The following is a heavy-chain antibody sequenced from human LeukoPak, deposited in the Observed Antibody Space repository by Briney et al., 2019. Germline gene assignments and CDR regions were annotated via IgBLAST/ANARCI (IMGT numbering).Heavy chain of an antibody. D-gene: IGHD1-26*01. J-gene: IGHJ4*02. Sequence: GSLRLSCTTSGFTFSNYALTWVRQAPGKGLEWVSAISGDSDYTHYADSVRGRLTISRDNSKKTLYLQMNGLRAEDRALYYCAKVWSCDSWGQGTLVTVSS. V-gene: IGHV3-23*01. CDR1: GFTFSNYA. CDR3: AKVWSCDS. CDR2: ISGDSDYT.